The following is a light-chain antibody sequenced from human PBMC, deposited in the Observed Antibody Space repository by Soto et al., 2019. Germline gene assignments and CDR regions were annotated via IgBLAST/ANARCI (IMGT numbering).Light chain of an antibody. CDR3: QQYGSSPLYT. CDR1: QCVSSSY. J-gene: IGKJ2*01. CDR2: GAS. Sequence: EIVLTQSPGTLSLSPGERATLSCRASQCVSSSYLAWYQQKPGQAPRLLIYGASSRATGIPDRFSGSGSGTDLTLTISSLEPEDFAVYYCQQYGSSPLYTFGQGTKLEI. V-gene: IGKV3-20*01.